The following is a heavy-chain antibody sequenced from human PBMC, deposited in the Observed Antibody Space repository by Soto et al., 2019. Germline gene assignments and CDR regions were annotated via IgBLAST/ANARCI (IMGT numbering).Heavy chain of an antibody. CDR1: GYTFTGYA. D-gene: IGHD2-15*01. Sequence: GASVKVSCKASGYTFTGYAMHWVRQAPGQRLEWMGWINAGNGNTKYSQKFQGRVTITRDTSAGTAYMELSSLRSEDTAVYYCARAVVVAADFDYWGQGTLVTVSS. CDR3: ARAVVVAADFDY. V-gene: IGHV1-3*01. J-gene: IGHJ4*02. CDR2: INAGNGNT.